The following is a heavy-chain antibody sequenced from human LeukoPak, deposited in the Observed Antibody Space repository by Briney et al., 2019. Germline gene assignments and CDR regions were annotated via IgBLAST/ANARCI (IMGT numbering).Heavy chain of an antibody. CDR1: GVSISSYY. V-gene: IGHV4-59*01. CDR2: IYYSGST. D-gene: IGHD1-26*01. J-gene: IGHJ3*02. CDR3: ARWARGGSLLGGYAFDI. Sequence: TPSETLSLTCTVSGVSISSYYWSWIRQPPGKGLEWIGYIYYSGSTNYNPSLKSRVTISVDTSKNQFSLKLSSVTAADTAVYYCARWARGGSLLGGYAFDIWGQGTMVTVSS.